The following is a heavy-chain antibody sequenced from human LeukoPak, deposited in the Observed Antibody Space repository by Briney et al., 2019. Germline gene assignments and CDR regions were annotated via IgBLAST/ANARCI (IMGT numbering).Heavy chain of an antibody. J-gene: IGHJ4*02. CDR1: GYTFTSYG. Sequence: ASVKVSCKASGYTFTSYGISWVRQAPGQGLEWMGWISAYNGNTNYAQKVQGRVTMTTDTSTSTAYMELRSLRSDDTAVFYCARDSSEDFYDSSGHYSFDFWGQGTLVTVSS. CDR2: ISAYNGNT. CDR3: ARDSSEDFYDSSGHYSFDF. D-gene: IGHD3-22*01. V-gene: IGHV1-18*01.